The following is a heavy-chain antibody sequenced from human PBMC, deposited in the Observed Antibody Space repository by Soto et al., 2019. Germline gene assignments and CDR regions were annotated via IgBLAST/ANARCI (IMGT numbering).Heavy chain of an antibody. D-gene: IGHD3-16*01. CDR2: TYYRSKWYN. J-gene: IGHJ4*02. V-gene: IGHV6-1*01. Sequence: SQTLSLTCAISGDSVSDNSAAWNWIRQSPSRGLEWLGRTYYRSKWYNDYAVSVKSRITVTPDTSKNQFSLHLNSVTPEDTAVYYCGRELPNYVSRDSSLDDWGQGAVHAGSS. CDR3: GRELPNYVSRDSSLDD. CDR1: GDSVSDNSAA.